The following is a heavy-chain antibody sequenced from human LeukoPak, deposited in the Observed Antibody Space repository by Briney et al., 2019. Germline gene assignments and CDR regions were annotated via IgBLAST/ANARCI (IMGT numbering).Heavy chain of an antibody. CDR1: GYTFTNFY. J-gene: IGHJ5*01. Sequence: ASVKVSCMSSGYTFTNFYMHWLRQAPGQGLEWMGLINTSGSRTWFSEKFQGRIILTRDMSTSTDYMELSSLRSEDTAVYFCARDNSIDDRGWWFDPWGQGTLVTVSS. CDR3: ARDNSIDDRGWWFDP. CDR2: INTSGSRT. V-gene: IGHV1-46*01. D-gene: IGHD4-23*01.